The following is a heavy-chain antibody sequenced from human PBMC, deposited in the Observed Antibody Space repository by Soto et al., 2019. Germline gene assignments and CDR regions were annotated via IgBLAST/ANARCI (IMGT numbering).Heavy chain of an antibody. CDR1: GVSVSDSY. CDR2: VHRSAGT. J-gene: IGHJ4*02. CDR3: ARLNDPWSLSSYFDR. V-gene: IGHV4-59*08. Sequence: QVQLQESGPGLLRPSETLSLTCAVSGVSVSDSYWSWIRQSPGKGLEWIGYVHRSAGTNYNPSLTTRVALSVDTSKNHFYLRLTSVTAADTAVYFCARLNDPWSLSSYFDRWGQGSQVIVSS.